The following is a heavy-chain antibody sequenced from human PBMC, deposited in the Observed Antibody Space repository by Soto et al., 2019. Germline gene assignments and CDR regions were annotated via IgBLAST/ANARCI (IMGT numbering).Heavy chain of an antibody. V-gene: IGHV1-69*01. CDR1: GGTFSSYA. D-gene: IGHD2-2*02. CDR3: AREGAYCSSTSCYTPHYSYYGMDV. CDR2: IIPIFGTA. J-gene: IGHJ6*02. Sequence: QVQLVQSGAEVKKPGSSVKVSCTASGGTFSSYAISWVRQAPGQGLEWLGGIIPIFGTANSAQQFPGSVTMTAEQATSTANKELSSLRSDDTAVYYCAREGAYCSSTSCYTPHYSYYGMDVWGQGTTVTVSS.